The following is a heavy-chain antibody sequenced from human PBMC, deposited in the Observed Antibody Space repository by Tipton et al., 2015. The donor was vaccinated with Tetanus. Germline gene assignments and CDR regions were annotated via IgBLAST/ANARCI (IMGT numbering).Heavy chain of an antibody. J-gene: IGHJ3*02. V-gene: IGHV4-61*01. CDR1: GGSVSSGNYY. CDR3: ARGAIFGVLTYRAFDI. Sequence: TLSLTCTVPGGSVSSGNYYWSWIRQPPGKELEWIGYIYYSGGTNYNPSLKSRVTISVDTSKNQFSLRLNSVSAADTAVYYCARGAIFGVLTYRAFDIWGQGTMVTVSS. D-gene: IGHD3-3*01. CDR2: IYYSGGT.